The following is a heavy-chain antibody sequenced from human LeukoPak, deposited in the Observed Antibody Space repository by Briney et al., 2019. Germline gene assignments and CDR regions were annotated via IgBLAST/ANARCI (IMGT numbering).Heavy chain of an antibody. CDR1: GGSITTDC. CDR3: ARRTPGPQLDEYVAYYFDL. Sequence: SETLSLTCTVSGGSITTDCWIWIRQPPGKGLEWIAYIYSSGMTKYNPSLKSRGTISVDPSKNQLSLKLNSVTAADTAVYYCARRTPGPQLDEYVAYYFDLWGQGTMVTVSS. CDR2: IYSSGMT. V-gene: IGHV4-4*09. J-gene: IGHJ4*02. D-gene: IGHD3/OR15-3a*01.